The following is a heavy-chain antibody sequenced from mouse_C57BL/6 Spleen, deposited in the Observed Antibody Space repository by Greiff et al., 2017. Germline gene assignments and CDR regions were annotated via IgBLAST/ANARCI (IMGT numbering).Heavy chain of an antibody. Sequence: EVQVVQSVGCFLMSGRSLRLSSAPSGFPFSSYAMSWVRQTPEKRLEWVATISDGGSYTYYPANVKGRFTISRDNAKNNLYLQMSHLKAEDTAMYYCGRDEEDYYSVYAIPNWGQADLGTVS. V-gene: IGHV5-4*01. D-gene: IGHD1-1*01. CDR2: ISDGGSYT. CDR3: GRDEEDYYSVYAIPN. CDR1: GFPFSSYA. J-gene: IGHJ4*01.